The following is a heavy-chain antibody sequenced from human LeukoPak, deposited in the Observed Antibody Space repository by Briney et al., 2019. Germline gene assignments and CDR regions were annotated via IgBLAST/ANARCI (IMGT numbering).Heavy chain of an antibody. CDR1: GFTFSSYA. V-gene: IGHV3-23*01. D-gene: IGHD3-10*01. CDR3: AKDPLWFGELSWAFDY. Sequence: PGGSLRLSCAASGFTFSSYARSWVRQAPGKGLEWVSAISGSGGSTYYADSVKGRFTISRDNSKNTLYLQMNSLRAEDTAVYYCAKDPLWFGELSWAFDYWGQGTLVTVSS. J-gene: IGHJ4*02. CDR2: ISGSGGST.